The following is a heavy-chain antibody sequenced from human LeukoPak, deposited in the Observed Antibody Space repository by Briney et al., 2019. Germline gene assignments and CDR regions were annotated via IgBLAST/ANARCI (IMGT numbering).Heavy chain of an antibody. CDR2: KDYSGST. Sequence: PSETLSLTCTVSGGSISRYYWSWIRQPPGKGLEWIGYKDYSGSTNYNPSLKSRVTISVDKSKNQFSLKLSSVTAADTAVYYCARDRRSEGGVRASFDYWGQGTLVTVSS. D-gene: IGHD3-10*01. CDR1: GGSISRYY. J-gene: IGHJ4*02. CDR3: ARDRRSEGGVRASFDY. V-gene: IGHV4-59*12.